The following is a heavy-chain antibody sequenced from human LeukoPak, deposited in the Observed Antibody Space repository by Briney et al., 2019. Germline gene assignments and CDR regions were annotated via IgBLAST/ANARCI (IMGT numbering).Heavy chain of an antibody. CDR3: AKFEGGLLWFGELGTFDA. J-gene: IGHJ3*01. D-gene: IGHD3-10*01. V-gene: IGHV3-30-3*02. Sequence: GRSLRLSCAASGFTFSSYAMHWVRQAPGKGLEWVAVISYDGSNKYYADPVKGRFTISRDNSKNTLYLQMNSLRAGDTAVYYCAKFEGGLLWFGELGTFDAWGQGTMVIVSS. CDR1: GFTFSSYA. CDR2: ISYDGSNK.